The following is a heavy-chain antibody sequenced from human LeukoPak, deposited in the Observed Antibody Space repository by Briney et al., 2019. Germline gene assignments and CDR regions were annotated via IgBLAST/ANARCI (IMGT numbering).Heavy chain of an antibody. CDR3: ARDTSEGDYAWWFDP. Sequence: ASAKVSCKASGYSFTSHYMHWVRQAPGQGLEWMVLINPRCTATRYAESFQGRLTLTRDLSTSTDYMELSSLRSDDTAVYFCARDTSEGDYAWWFDPWGQGTLVTVAS. D-gene: IGHD3-16*01. CDR2: INPRCTAT. CDR1: GYSFTSHY. J-gene: IGHJ5*02. V-gene: IGHV1-46*01.